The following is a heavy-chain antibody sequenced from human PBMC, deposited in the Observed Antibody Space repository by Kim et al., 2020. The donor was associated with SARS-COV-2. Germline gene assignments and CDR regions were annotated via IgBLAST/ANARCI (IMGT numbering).Heavy chain of an antibody. CDR2: ISYDGSNK. D-gene: IGHD3-10*01. CDR1: GFTFSSYG. V-gene: IGHV3-30*18. CDR3: AKDRFPMVRGVISHNFDY. J-gene: IGHJ4*02. Sequence: GGSLRLSCAASGFTFSSYGMHWVRQAPGKGLEWVAVISYDGSNKYYADSVKGRFTISRDNSKNTLYLQMNSLRAEDTAVYYCAKDRFPMVRGVISHNFDYWGQGTLVTVSS.